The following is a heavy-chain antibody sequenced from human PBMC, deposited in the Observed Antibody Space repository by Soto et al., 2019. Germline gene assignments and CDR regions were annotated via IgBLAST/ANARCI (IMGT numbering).Heavy chain of an antibody. CDR3: ARAITIFGYYYYYMDV. V-gene: IGHV4-59*01. CDR1: GGSISSYY. J-gene: IGHJ6*03. Sequence: QVQLQESGPGLVKPSETLSLTCTVSGGSISSYYWSWIRQPPGKGLEWIGYIYYSGSTNYNPSLKRRVTISVDTSKNQFSLKLSSVTAADTAVYYCARAITIFGYYYYYMDVWGKGTTVTVSS. CDR2: IYYSGST. D-gene: IGHD3-3*01.